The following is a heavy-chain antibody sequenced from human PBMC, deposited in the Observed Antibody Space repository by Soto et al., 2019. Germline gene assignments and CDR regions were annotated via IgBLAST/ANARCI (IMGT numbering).Heavy chain of an antibody. J-gene: IGHJ4*02. D-gene: IGHD2-2*01. Sequence: QVQLQQWGAGLLKPSETLSLTCAVYGGSFSGYYWSWIRQPPGKGREWIGEINHSGSTNYNPSIRSRVPISVDTSKNQFSLKLSSVTAADTAVYYCARARALSTIVVVRAAMRDFDYWGQGTLVTVSS. CDR2: INHSGST. V-gene: IGHV4-34*01. CDR1: GGSFSGYY. CDR3: ARARALSTIVVVRAAMRDFDY.